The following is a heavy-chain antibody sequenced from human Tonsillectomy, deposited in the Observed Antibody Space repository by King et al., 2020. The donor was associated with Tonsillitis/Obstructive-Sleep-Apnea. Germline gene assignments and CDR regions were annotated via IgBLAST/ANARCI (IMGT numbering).Heavy chain of an antibody. CDR1: GYTFTSYV. V-gene: IGHV7-4-1*02. CDR2: INTKTGNP. D-gene: IGHD3-10*01. J-gene: IGHJ6*03. CDR3: ARDGSGSYRSYYYRDV. Sequence: QLVQSGSELKKPGASVKVSCKGSGYTFTSYVMNWVRQAPGQGLEWMGWINTKTGNPTYAQGFTGRFVFSVDTPVSTAYLQISSLKAEDTAVYYCARDGSGSYRSYYYRDVWGEGTTVTVSS.